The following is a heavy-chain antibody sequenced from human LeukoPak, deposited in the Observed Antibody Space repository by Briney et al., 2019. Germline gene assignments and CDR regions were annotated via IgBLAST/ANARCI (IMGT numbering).Heavy chain of an antibody. J-gene: IGHJ4*02. D-gene: IGHD4-11*01. CDR1: GYAFIRYP. V-gene: IGHV1-18*01. CDR2: ISPYNGDT. Sequence: ASVEVFCKASGYAFIRYPIIWVRQAPAQGLEWMGWISPYNGDTTYAQKVQDRVSMTTDTSTGTVSMELRSLRSDDTAVYYCARERDTVFAPYFGYWGQGIRVTVSP. CDR3: ARERDTVFAPYFGY.